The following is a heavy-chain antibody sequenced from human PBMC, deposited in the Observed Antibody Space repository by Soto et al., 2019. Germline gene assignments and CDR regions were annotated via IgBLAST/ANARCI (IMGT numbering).Heavy chain of an antibody. D-gene: IGHD1-7*01. CDR1: GFTFSSYS. CDR2: ISGGSSTI. Sequence: AGGSLRLSCAVSGFTFSSYSMNWVRQAPGKGLEWVSYISGGSSTIYYADSVKGRFTISRDNARNSLYLQMNSLRDEDTAVYYCARDSRWNSHYWGQGTMVTVYS. CDR3: ARDSRWNSHY. V-gene: IGHV3-48*02. J-gene: IGHJ4*02.